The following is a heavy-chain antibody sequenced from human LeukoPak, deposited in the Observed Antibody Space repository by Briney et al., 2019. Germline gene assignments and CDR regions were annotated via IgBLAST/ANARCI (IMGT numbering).Heavy chain of an antibody. J-gene: IGHJ6*02. CDR1: GGTFSSYA. D-gene: IGHD3-10*01. Sequence: SVKVSCKASGGTFSSYAISWVRQARGQGLEWMGRIIPILGIANYAQKFQGRVTITADKSTSTAYMELSSLRSEDTAVYYCASLVYYYGSGSSMSYYYYYGMDVWGQGTTVTVCS. CDR2: IIPILGIA. CDR3: ASLVYYYGSGSSMSYYYYYGMDV. V-gene: IGHV1-69*04.